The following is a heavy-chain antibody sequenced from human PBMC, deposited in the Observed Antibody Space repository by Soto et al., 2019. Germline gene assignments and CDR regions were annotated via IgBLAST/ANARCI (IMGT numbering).Heavy chain of an antibody. Sequence: CKASGGTFSSYAISWVRQAPGQGLEWMGGIIPIFGTANYAQKFQGRVTITADKSTSTAYMELSSLRSEDTAVYYCAGAPRAMVFNSKKYYYYYGMDVWGQGTTVTVSS. CDR1: GGTFSSYA. V-gene: IGHV1-69*06. CDR3: AGAPRAMVFNSKKYYYYYGMDV. CDR2: IIPIFGTA. D-gene: IGHD5-18*01. J-gene: IGHJ6*02.